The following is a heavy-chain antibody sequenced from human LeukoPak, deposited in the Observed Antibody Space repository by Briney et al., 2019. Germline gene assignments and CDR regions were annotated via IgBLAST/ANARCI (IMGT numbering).Heavy chain of an antibody. CDR3: ARGTYSSGWSSFDY. Sequence: PGGSLRLSCAASGFTFSSYAMHWVRQAPGKGLEWVAVISYDGSNKYYADSVKGRFTISRDNSKNTLYLQMNSLRAEDTAVYYCARGTYSSGWSSFDYWGQGTLVTVSS. J-gene: IGHJ4*02. D-gene: IGHD6-19*01. CDR2: ISYDGSNK. V-gene: IGHV3-30-3*01. CDR1: GFTFSSYA.